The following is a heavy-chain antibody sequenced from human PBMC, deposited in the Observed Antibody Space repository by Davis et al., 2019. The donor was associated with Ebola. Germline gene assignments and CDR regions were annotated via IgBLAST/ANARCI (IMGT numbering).Heavy chain of an antibody. CDR1: GGSVGNGDYC. CDR2: IYYSGST. V-gene: IGHV4-31*03. Sequence: SETLSLTCTVSGGSVGNGDYCWNWIRQHPGKGLEWIGYIYYSGSTHYNPSLKSRITILVDTSRNQFSLKLSSVTAADTAVYYCARLDYDILTGYSGPFDYWGQGTLVTVSS. D-gene: IGHD3-9*01. CDR3: ARLDYDILTGYSGPFDY. J-gene: IGHJ4*02.